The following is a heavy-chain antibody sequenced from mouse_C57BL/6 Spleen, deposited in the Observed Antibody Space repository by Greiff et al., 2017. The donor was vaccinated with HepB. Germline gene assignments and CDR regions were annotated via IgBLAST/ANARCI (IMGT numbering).Heavy chain of an antibody. J-gene: IGHJ4*01. V-gene: IGHV5-4*01. CDR2: ISDGGSYT. D-gene: IGHD1-1*01. Sequence: EVQLVESGGGLVKPGGSLKLSCAASGFTFSSYAMSWVRQTPEKRLEWVATISDGGSYTYYPDNVKGRFTISRDNAKNNLYLQMSHLKSEDTAMYYCARGCYGSSYVGYAMDYWGQGTSVTVSS. CDR3: ARGCYGSSYVGYAMDY. CDR1: GFTFSSYA.